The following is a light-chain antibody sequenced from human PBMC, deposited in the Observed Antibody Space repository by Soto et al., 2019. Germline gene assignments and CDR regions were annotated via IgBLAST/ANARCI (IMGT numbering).Light chain of an antibody. CDR1: QSISSY. CDR3: QQYGSSPLT. Sequence: ILMTHSPATLSVSPGERATLSCRASQSISSYLAWYQQKPGQAPRLLIYGASSRATGIPDRFSGSGSGTDFTLTISRLEPEDFAVYYCQQYGSSPLTFGQGTRLEI. V-gene: IGKV3-20*01. CDR2: GAS. J-gene: IGKJ5*01.